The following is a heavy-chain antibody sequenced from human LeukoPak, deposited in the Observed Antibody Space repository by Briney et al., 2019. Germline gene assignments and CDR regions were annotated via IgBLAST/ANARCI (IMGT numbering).Heavy chain of an antibody. Sequence: ASVKVSCKASGYSFSTYTMNWVRQAPGQRFEWMRWIDAGNGDTRYSQKFQGRVTITRDTSASTAYIELRRLRSEDTAMYYCARGSTSDWPLDHWGQETLVTISS. CDR3: ARGSTSDWPLDH. CDR1: GYSFSTYT. CDR2: IDAGNGDT. J-gene: IGHJ4*02. D-gene: IGHD2-2*01. V-gene: IGHV1-3*01.